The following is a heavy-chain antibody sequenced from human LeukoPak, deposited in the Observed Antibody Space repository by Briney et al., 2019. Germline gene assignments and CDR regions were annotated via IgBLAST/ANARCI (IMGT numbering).Heavy chain of an antibody. J-gene: IGHJ4*02. Sequence: SETLSLTCAVYGGSFSGYYWSWIRQPPGKGLEWIGEINHSGSTNYNPSLKSRVTISVDTSKDQFSLKLSSVTAADTAVYYCARPRSGRVLDYWGQGTLVTISS. CDR3: ARPRSGRVLDY. CDR2: INHSGST. D-gene: IGHD3-3*01. V-gene: IGHV4-34*01. CDR1: GGSFSGYY.